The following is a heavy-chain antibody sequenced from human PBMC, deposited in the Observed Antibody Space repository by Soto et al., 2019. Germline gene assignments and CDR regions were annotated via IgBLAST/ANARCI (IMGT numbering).Heavy chain of an antibody. CDR3: VRIERSGWAPNFINS. V-gene: IGHV4-38-2*01. J-gene: IGHJ5*01. D-gene: IGHD6-19*01. CDR2: GYHSGRT. CDR1: GYSISSGYY. Sequence: SETLSLTCAVSGYSISSGYYWGWVRQPPGKGLGWIGTGYHSGRTFYNPSLKSPVTISLDTSKHQLCVMLTSVTAAGTALHERVRIERSGWAPNFINSRGPGPLITASS.